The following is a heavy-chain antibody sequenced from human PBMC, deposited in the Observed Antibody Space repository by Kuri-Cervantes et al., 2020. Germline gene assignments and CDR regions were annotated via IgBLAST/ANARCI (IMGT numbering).Heavy chain of an antibody. V-gene: IGHV1-69*13. CDR1: GGTFSSYA. J-gene: IGHJ4*02. CDR2: IIPIFGTA. D-gene: IGHD2-15*01. Sequence: SVKVSCKASGGTFSSYAISWVRPAPGQGLEWMGGIIPIFGTANYAQKFQGRVTITADESTSTAYMELSSLRSEDTAVYYCARDGQDCSGGSCYSPGDYWGQGTLVTVSS. CDR3: ARDGQDCSGGSCYSPGDY.